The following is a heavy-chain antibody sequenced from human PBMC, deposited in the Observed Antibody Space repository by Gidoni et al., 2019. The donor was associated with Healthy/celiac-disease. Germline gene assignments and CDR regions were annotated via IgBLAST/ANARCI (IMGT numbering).Heavy chain of an antibody. Sequence: QPVQPVAEVKKPAESLQISCKGSGYSFTSYWIGWVRQMPGKGLEWMGIIYPGDSDTRYSPSVQGQVTISADKSISTAYLQWSSLKASDTAMYYCVIAAAGSGFDPWGQGTLVTVSS. V-gene: IGHV5-51*01. CDR2: IYPGDSDT. D-gene: IGHD6-13*01. J-gene: IGHJ5*02. CDR1: GYSFTSYW. CDR3: VIAAAGSGFDP.